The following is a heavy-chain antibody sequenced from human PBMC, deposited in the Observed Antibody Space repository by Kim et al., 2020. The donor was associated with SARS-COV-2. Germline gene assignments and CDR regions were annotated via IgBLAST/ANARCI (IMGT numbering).Heavy chain of an antibody. Sequence: SETLSLTCTVSGGSISSSSYYWGWIRQPPGKGLEWIGSIYYSGSTYYNPSLKSRVTISVDTSKNQFSLKLSSVTAADTAVYYCEAGNDYHYGMDVWGQGTTVTVSS. V-gene: IGHV4-39*07. D-gene: IGHD3-10*01. J-gene: IGHJ6*02. CDR3: EAGNDYHYGMDV. CDR2: IYYSGST. CDR1: GGSISSSSYY.